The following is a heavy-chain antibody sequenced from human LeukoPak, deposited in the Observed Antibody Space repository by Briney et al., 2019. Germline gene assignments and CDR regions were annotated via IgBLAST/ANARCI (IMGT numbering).Heavy chain of an antibody. CDR3: ARGPRRQQLVRYFDY. D-gene: IGHD6-13*01. V-gene: IGHV4-39*07. Sequence: SETLSLTCTVSGGSISSSSYYWGWIRQPPGKGLEWIGEINHSGSTNYNPSLESRVTISVDTSKNQFSLKLSSVTAADTAVYYCARGPRRQQLVRYFDYWGQGTLVTVSS. CDR1: GGSISSSSYY. J-gene: IGHJ4*02. CDR2: INHSGST.